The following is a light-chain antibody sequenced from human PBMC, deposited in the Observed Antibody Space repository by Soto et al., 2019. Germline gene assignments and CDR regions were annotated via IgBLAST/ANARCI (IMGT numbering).Light chain of an antibody. J-gene: IGLJ1*01. CDR1: SSDIGGYTY. Sequence: QSVLTQPASVSGSPGQSITISCTGTSSDIGGYTYVSWYQQHPGKAPKLMIFDVTNRPSGVSNRFSGSKSGNTASLTISGLQADDEADYSCSSYTVSSTYVFGTGTKVTVL. CDR2: DVT. CDR3: SSYTVSSTYV. V-gene: IGLV2-14*01.